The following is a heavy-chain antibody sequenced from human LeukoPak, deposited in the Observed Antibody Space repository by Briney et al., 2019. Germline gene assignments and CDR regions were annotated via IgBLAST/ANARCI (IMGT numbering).Heavy chain of an antibody. Sequence: PGGSLRLSCAASGFTFSSYSMNWVRQAPGKGLEWVSSIGSSSSYIYYADSVKGRFTISRDDAKNSLYLQMNSLRAEDTAVYYCARSAKTPLDYWGQGTLVTVSS. V-gene: IGHV3-21*01. CDR3: ARSAKTPLDY. CDR2: IGSSSSYI. J-gene: IGHJ4*02. CDR1: GFTFSSYS.